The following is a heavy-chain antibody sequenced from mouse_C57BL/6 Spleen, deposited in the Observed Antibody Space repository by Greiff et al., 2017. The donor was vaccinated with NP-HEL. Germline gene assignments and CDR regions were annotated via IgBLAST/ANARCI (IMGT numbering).Heavy chain of an antibody. CDR2: IYPRSGNT. J-gene: IGHJ3*01. Sequence: QVQLQQSGAELARPGASVKLSCKASGYTFTSYGISWVKQRTGQGLEWIGEIYPRSGNTYYNEKFKGKATLTADKSPSTAYMELRSLTSEDSAVYVCARYYYDYDEAYWGQGTLVTVSA. CDR3: ARYYYDYDEAY. D-gene: IGHD2-4*01. V-gene: IGHV1-81*01. CDR1: GYTFTSYG.